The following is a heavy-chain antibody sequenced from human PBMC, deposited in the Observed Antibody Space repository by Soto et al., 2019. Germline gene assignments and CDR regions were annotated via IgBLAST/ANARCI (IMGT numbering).Heavy chain of an antibody. Sequence: EVQLVESGGGLVQPGGSLRLSCAASGFTFRGYWMNWVRQAPGKGLVWVSHITTDGGSTNYADSVKGRFTISRDNAKDTLYLYMSSLRVDDTAVYYCARDRDIVGDSPLAYWGQGTLVTVAS. CDR1: GFTFRGYW. V-gene: IGHV3-74*01. CDR3: ARDRDIVGDSPLAY. D-gene: IGHD1-26*01. J-gene: IGHJ4*02. CDR2: ITTDGGST.